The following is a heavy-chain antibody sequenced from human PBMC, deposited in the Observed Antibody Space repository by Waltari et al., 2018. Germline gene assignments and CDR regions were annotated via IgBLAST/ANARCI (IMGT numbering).Heavy chain of an antibody. CDR1: GGSFSGYY. Sequence: QVQLQQWGAGLLKPSETLSLTCAVYGGSFSGYYWSWIRQPPGKGLEWIGEINHSGSTNYNPSLKSRVTISVDTSKNQFSLKRSSVTAADTAVYYCARHLIWSGYHTGMDVWGQGTTVTVSS. V-gene: IGHV4-34*01. J-gene: IGHJ6*02. CDR2: INHSGST. D-gene: IGHD3-3*01. CDR3: ARHLIWSGYHTGMDV.